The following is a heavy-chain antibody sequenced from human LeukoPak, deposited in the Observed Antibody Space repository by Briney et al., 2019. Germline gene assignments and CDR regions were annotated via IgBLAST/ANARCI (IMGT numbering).Heavy chain of an antibody. J-gene: IGHJ4*02. Sequence: GGSLRLSCAASGFTFSSYGMHWVRQAPGKGLEWVAVISYDGSNKYYADSVKGRFTISRDNAKNSLYLQMNSLRAEATALYYCARGGYRDLFFGYWGQATLLSVSS. CDR1: GFTFSSYG. CDR2: ISYDGSNK. V-gene: IGHV3-30*03. D-gene: IGHD4-17*01. CDR3: ARGGYRDLFFGY.